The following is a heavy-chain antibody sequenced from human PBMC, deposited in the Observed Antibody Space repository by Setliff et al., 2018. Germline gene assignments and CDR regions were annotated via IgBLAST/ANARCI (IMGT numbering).Heavy chain of an antibody. CDR1: GFTFSRYW. V-gene: IGHV3-7*01. D-gene: IGHD3-16*01. Sequence: GGSLRLSCAASGFTFSRYWMSWVRQAPGKGLEWVANIKQDGSEKYYVDSVKGRFTISRDNAKNPLYLQMNSLRAEDTAVYYCARDGGEYWGQGTLVTVSS. CDR2: IKQDGSEK. J-gene: IGHJ4*02. CDR3: ARDGGEY.